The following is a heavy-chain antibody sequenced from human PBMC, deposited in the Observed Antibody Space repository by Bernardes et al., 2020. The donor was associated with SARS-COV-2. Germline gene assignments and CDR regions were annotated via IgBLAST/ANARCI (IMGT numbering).Heavy chain of an antibody. CDR2: INHRGDT. CDR3: ARTYRHGSGIYMAH. D-gene: IGHD3-10*01. Sequence: SEPLSLTCAVYGGSFTDFYWSWVRQSPGGGLEWIGEINHRGDTNYNRALESRVTISVDSTKNQFSLRLSSVAAADTALYYCARTYRHGSGIYMAHWGQGALVTVSS. V-gene: IGHV4-34*01. CDR1: GGSFTDFY. J-gene: IGHJ4*02.